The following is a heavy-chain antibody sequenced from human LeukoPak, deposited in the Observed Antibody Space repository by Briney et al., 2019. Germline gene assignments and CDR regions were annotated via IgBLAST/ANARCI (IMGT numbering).Heavy chain of an antibody. V-gene: IGHV5-51*01. J-gene: IGHJ3*01. Sequence: GESLKISCKGSGYRFNAYWIAWVRQMPGKGLEWMGIIYPDDSDTRYSPSFQGQVTISADKSVRTAYLQWSSLKASDTAMYYCARPNITSYYDSRGYDAFDVWSQGTMLTVSS. CDR2: IYPDDSDT. CDR1: GYRFNAYW. CDR3: ARPNITSYYDSRGYDAFDV. D-gene: IGHD3-22*01.